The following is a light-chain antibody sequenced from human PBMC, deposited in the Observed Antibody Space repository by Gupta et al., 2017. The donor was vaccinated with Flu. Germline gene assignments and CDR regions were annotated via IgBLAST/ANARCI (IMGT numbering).Light chain of an antibody. J-gene: IGLJ3*02. CDR1: TCPKQY. CDR2: KDN. CDR3: KSSDSSATVV. V-gene: IGLV3-25*03. Sequence: GQTARITCSGDTCPKQYVYWFQQKLGQAPGLVIDKDNERPSGIPERVSGSSSGNRVNLNISGIQAEDEADYYCKSSDSSATVVFGGGTKLTVL.